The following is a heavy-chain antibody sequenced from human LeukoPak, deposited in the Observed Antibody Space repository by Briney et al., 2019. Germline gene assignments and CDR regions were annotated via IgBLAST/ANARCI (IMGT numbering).Heavy chain of an antibody. D-gene: IGHD3-9*01. V-gene: IGHV1-8*03. Sequence: GASVKVSRKASGYTFTSYDINWVRQATGQGLEWMGWMSPNSGNTGYAQKFQGRVTITRNTSISTAYMELSSLRSEDTAVYYCAREDDGDWFFDYWGQGTLVTVSS. J-gene: IGHJ4*02. CDR2: MSPNSGNT. CDR3: AREDDGDWFFDY. CDR1: GYTFTSYD.